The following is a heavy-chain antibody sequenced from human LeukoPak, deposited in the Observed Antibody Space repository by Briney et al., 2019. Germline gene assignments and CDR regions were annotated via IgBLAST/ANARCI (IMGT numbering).Heavy chain of an antibody. CDR1: GGTFSSYA. CDR3: ARSGAWSGYYYYYFYIDV. CDR2: VIPIFGTA. V-gene: IGHV1-69*05. D-gene: IGHD3-3*01. Sequence: ASVKVSCTASGGTFSSYAISWVRLAPGQGLEWVGGVIPIFGTANYSQKFHGRVTITTNESTSTAYMELSSLRSEDTAVYYCARSGAWSGYYYYYFYIDVWSKGTTVTVSS. J-gene: IGHJ6*03.